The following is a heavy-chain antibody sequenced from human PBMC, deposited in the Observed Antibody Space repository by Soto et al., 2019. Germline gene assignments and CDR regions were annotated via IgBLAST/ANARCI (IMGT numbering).Heavy chain of an antibody. CDR1: GFTFSIYA. D-gene: IGHD4-17*01. V-gene: IGHV3-23*01. J-gene: IGHJ2*01. CDR3: ARRTVGWYFDL. Sequence: EVQLLESGGGLVQPGGSLRLSCAASGFTFSIYAMNWVRQAPGKGLEWVSVISGSGGSTYYADSVKGRFTISRDNSKNTLYVQMNSLRAEDTAVYYCARRTVGWYFDLWGRGTLVTVSS. CDR2: ISGSGGST.